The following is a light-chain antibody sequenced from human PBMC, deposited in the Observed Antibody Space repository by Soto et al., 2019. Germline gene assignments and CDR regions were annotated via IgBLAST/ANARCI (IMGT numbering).Light chain of an antibody. CDR3: MQSIELPLT. J-gene: IGKJ4*01. CDR2: DVS. CDR1: QSLLHSDTKTY. Sequence: DIVMTQTPLSLSVTPGQPASISCKSSQSLLHSDTKTYLSWVLQKPGQPPQRLIHDVSNRFTGVTDRFSGSGSGTDFALKISRVEAEDVGYYYCMQSIELPLTFGGGTKVEI. V-gene: IGKV2D-29*01.